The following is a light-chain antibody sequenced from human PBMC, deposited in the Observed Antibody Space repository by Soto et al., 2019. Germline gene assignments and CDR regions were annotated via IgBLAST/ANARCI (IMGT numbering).Light chain of an antibody. J-gene: IGLJ2*01. CDR1: SSDVGGYNY. Sequence: QSALTQPASVSGSPGQSIAISCTGTSSDVGGYNYVSWYQQHPGKAPKLMIYEVSTRPSGVSTRFSGSKSGNTASLTISGLQAEDEADYYCSSYSSSTTLVLFGGGTKVTVL. V-gene: IGLV2-14*01. CDR3: SSYSSSTTLVL. CDR2: EVS.